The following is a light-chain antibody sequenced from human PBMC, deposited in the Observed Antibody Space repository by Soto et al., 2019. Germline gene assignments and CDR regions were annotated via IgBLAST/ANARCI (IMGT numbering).Light chain of an antibody. CDR2: DAS. CDR1: QSVSSN. V-gene: IGKV3-11*01. J-gene: IGKJ5*01. CDR3: QQRSSWPLT. Sequence: EIVLTQSPATLALSLGERATLSCRASQSVSSNLAWYQQKPGQAPRLLIYDASNRATGIPARFSGSGSGTDFTPTISSLEPEDFAVYYCQQRSSWPLTFGQGTRLEIK.